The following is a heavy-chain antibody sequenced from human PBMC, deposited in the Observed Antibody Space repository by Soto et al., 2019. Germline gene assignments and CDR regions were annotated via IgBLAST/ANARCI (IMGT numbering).Heavy chain of an antibody. Sequence: EVQLVESGGGLVQPGGSLRLSCAASGFTFNNYYMVWVRQAPGRGLEWVANINQDGSAKYYVDSVKGRFTISRDNAKSSLYPQINSLRAEDTAQYYCWRGFGGTHWGQGSLVTVSS. D-gene: IGHD2-15*01. CDR3: WRGFGGTH. J-gene: IGHJ4*02. CDR1: GFTFNNYY. CDR2: INQDGSAK. V-gene: IGHV3-7*05.